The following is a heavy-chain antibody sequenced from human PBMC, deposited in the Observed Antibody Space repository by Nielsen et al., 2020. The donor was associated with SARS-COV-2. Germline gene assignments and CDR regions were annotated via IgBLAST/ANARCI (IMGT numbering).Heavy chain of an antibody. J-gene: IGHJ5*01. CDR1: GFTFSSYA. D-gene: IGHD4-17*01. V-gene: IGHV3-23*01. CDR2: ISGSGGST. Sequence: GGSLRLSCAASGFTFSSYAMSWVRQAPGKGLEWVSAISGSGGSTYYADSVKGRFTISRDNSKNTQYLQMNSLRTEDTAVYYCAKDLDADYLSNWFDSWGQGTLVTVSS. CDR3: AKDLDADYLSNWFDS.